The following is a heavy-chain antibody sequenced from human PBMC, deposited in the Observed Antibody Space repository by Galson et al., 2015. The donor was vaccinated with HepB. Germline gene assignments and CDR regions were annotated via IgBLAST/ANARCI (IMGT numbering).Heavy chain of an antibody. V-gene: IGHV1-58*02. J-gene: IGHJ6*02. CDR1: GFTFTSSA. Sequence: SVKVSCKASGFTFTSSAMQWVRQARGQRLEWIGWIVVGSGNTNYAQRFQERVAITRDMSTSTAYMELSSLRSEDTAVYYCAAFRGYAYYYYYGMDVWGQGTTVTVSS. CDR2: IVVGSGNT. CDR3: AAFRGYAYYYYYGMDV. D-gene: IGHD2-15*01.